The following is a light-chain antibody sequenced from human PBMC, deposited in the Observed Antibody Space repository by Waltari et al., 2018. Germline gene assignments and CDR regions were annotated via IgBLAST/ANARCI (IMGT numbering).Light chain of an antibody. CDR1: QSLVSSDGNTY. V-gene: IGKV2-30*01. J-gene: IGKJ1*01. CDR2: KVS. Sequence: DVVMTQSPLSLPVTLGQPASISCRSSQSLVSSDGNTYFNWFHQRPGQSPRRLLYKVSIRDSGVPDRFSGSGSGTDFTLRISRVEAEDVGVYYCMQGTHRPWTFGQGTKVEIK. CDR3: MQGTHRPWT.